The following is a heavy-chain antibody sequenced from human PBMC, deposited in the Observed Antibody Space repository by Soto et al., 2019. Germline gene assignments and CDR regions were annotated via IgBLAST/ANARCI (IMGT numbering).Heavy chain of an antibody. CDR2: IYYSGST. Sequence: PSETLSLTCTVSGGSISSGGYYWSWIRQHPGKGLEWIGYIYYSGSTYYNPSLKSRVTISVDTSKNQFSLKLSSVTAADTAVYYCAGLYYDFWSGYYTDKPLYFDYWGQGTLVTVSS. V-gene: IGHV4-31*03. CDR3: AGLYYDFWSGYYTDKPLYFDY. J-gene: IGHJ4*02. D-gene: IGHD3-3*01. CDR1: GGSISSGGYY.